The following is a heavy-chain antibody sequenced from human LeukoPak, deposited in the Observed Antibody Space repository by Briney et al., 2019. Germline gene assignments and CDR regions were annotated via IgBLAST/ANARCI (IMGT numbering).Heavy chain of an antibody. D-gene: IGHD3-10*01. Sequence: SSEALSLTCTVSGGSISSYYWSWIRQPPGKGLEWIGYIYYSGSTNYNPSLKSRVTISVDTSKNQFSLKLSSVTAADTAVYYCASCPMVRGAPIDYWGQGTLVTVSS. J-gene: IGHJ4*02. V-gene: IGHV4-59*01. CDR3: ASCPMVRGAPIDY. CDR1: GGSISSYY. CDR2: IYYSGST.